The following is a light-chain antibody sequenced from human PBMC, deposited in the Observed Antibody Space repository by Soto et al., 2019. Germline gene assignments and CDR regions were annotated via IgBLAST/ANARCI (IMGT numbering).Light chain of an antibody. CDR3: QQLVSYPQ. V-gene: IGKV1-9*01. CDR1: QVIGIY. J-gene: IGKJ4*02. CDR2: AAS. Sequence: DLQLTQSPSFLSASIGDRVTITCRASQVIGIYLAWYQQKPWKAPNLLISAASTLQSGVPSRFSGSGSGTEFTLTISSLQPEDFATYYCQQLVSYPQFGGGTKVEIK.